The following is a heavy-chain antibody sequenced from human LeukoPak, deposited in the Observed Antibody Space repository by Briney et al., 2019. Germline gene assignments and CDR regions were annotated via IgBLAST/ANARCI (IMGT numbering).Heavy chain of an antibody. CDR2: IHLGDSDT. V-gene: IGHV5-51*01. CDR3: ARLGRTPRPTYYHYMDV. J-gene: IGHJ6*03. CDR1: GYTFTNYW. Sequence: GESLKISCKGSGYTFTNYWIAWVRQMPGKGLEWMGIIHLGDSDTRYSPSFQGQVTISADKSIDTAYLQWSSLKSSDTAMYYCARLGRTPRPTYYHYMDVWGEGTTVTVSS. D-gene: IGHD6-6*01.